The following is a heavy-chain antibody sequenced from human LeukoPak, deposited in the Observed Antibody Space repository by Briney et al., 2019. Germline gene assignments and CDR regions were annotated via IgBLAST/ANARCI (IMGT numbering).Heavy chain of an antibody. CDR2: MNPNSGNT. CDR3: ARGPRMYSGSYFGY. D-gene: IGHD1-26*01. Sequence: ASVKVSCKASGYTFTSDDINWVRQATGHRLEWMGWMNPNSGNTGYAQKVQGRVTMTRNTSISTAYMELSSLRSEDTAVYYCARGPRMYSGSYFGYWGQGPLVTVSS. CDR1: GYTFTSDD. V-gene: IGHV1-8*01. J-gene: IGHJ4*02.